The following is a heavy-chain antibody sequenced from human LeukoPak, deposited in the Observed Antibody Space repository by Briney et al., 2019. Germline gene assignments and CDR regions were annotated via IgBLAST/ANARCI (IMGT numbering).Heavy chain of an antibody. CDR2: IYYSGST. CDR1: GGSISSYY. J-gene: IGHJ4*02. CDR3: ARDSSGYDTLDY. Sequence: PSEILPLTCTVSGGSISSYYWSWIRQPPGKGLEWIGYIYYSGSTYYNPSLKSRVTISVDTSKNQFSLKLSSVTAADTAVYYCARDSSGYDTLDYWGQGTLVTVSS. D-gene: IGHD5-12*01. V-gene: IGHV4-59*01.